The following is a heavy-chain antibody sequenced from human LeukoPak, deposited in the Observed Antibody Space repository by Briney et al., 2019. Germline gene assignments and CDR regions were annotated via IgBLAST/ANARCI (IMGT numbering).Heavy chain of an antibody. V-gene: IGHV1-2*02. CDR3: ARERAVGATTGLSY. J-gene: IGHJ4*02. CDR2: INPNSGGT. Sequence: GGSLRLSCAASGFTFTGYYMHWVRQAPGQGLEWMGWINPNSGGTNYAQKFQGRVTMTRDTSISTAYMELSRLRSDDTAVYYCARERAVGATTGLSYWGQGTLVTVSS. CDR1: GFTFTGYY. D-gene: IGHD1-26*01.